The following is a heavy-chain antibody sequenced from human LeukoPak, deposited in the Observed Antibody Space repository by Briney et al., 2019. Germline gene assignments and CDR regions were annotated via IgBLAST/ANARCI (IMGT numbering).Heavy chain of an antibody. D-gene: IGHD6-19*01. CDR2: INHSGST. J-gene: IGHJ3*02. CDR1: GGSFSGYY. CDR3: ARAGSIAVPLI. V-gene: IGHV4-34*01. Sequence: SETLSLTCAVSGGSFSGYYWSWIRQPPGQGLEWIGEINHSGSTNYNPSLKSRVTISVDTSKNQFSLKLSSVTAADTAVYYCARAGSIAVPLIWGQGTMVTVSS.